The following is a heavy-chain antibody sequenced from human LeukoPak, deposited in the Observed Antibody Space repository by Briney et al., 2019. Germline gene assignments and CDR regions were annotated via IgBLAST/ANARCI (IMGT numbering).Heavy chain of an antibody. J-gene: IGHJ3*02. Sequence: GASVKVFCKSFGYTFTSYGITWVRQAPGQGFVGVVWTSSHNGQTNYVQKYKGRVAMTADPSTNTAYMELRRLTSDDMAVYYCARDPPRSATIWAFDIWGQGTMVTVSS. D-gene: IGHD3-10*01. CDR3: ARDPPRSATIWAFDI. CDR1: GYTFTSYG. CDR2: TSSHNGQT. V-gene: IGHV1-18*03.